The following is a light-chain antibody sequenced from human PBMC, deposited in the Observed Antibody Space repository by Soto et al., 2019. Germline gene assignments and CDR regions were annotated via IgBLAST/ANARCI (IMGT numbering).Light chain of an antibody. CDR1: QSVSSD. CDR3: QQSNNWPLT. J-gene: IGKJ4*01. CDR2: DAS. V-gene: IGKV3-15*01. Sequence: IVLTQSPATLSVSPGERATLSCRARQSVSSDVAWFQQRPGQAPRLLIYDASTRATGTPARFSGSGSGTEFTLTISSLQSEDFASYDCQQSNNWPLTFRGGTKVEVK.